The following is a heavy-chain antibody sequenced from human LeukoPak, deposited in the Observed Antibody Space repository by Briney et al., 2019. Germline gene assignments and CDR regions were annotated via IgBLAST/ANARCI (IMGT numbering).Heavy chain of an antibody. D-gene: IGHD6-19*01. CDR3: ARRSPYSTGWSSYFDY. Sequence: PSETLSLTCTVSGGSISSTNWWSWVRQPPGKGLEWIGEIYRSGTTNYKPSLKSRVTISLDKSRNHFSLKLTSVTAADSAVYYCARRSPYSTGWSSYFDYWGQGALVTVSS. J-gene: IGHJ4*02. CDR2: IYRSGTT. V-gene: IGHV4-4*02. CDR1: GGSISSTNW.